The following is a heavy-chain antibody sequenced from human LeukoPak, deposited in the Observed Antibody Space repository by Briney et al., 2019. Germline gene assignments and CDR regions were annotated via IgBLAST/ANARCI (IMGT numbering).Heavy chain of an antibody. CDR1: GFTFSSYG. CDR2: IWYDGSNK. V-gene: IGHV3-33*01. CDR3: ASELWFGELLDY. J-gene: IGHJ4*02. D-gene: IGHD3-10*01. Sequence: GGSLRLSCAASGFTFSSYGMHWVRQAPGKGLEWVAVIWYDGSNKYYADSVKGRFTISRDNSKNTLYLQMNSLRAEDTAVYYCASELWFGELLDYWGQGTLVTVSS.